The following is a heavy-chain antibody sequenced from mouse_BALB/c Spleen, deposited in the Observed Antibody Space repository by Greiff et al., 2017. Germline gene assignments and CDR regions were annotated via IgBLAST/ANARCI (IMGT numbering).Heavy chain of an antibody. CDR2: INPSSGYT. J-gene: IGHJ2*01. V-gene: IGHV1-4*01. D-gene: IGHD1-2*01. CDR1: GYTFTSYT. Sequence: VQGVESGAELARPGASVKMSCKASGYTFTSYTMHWVKQRPGQGLEWIGYINPSSGYTNYNQKFKDKATLTADKSSSTAYMQLSSLTSEDSAVYYCARSGAYGCWFDYWGQGTTLTVSS. CDR3: ARSGAYGCWFDY.